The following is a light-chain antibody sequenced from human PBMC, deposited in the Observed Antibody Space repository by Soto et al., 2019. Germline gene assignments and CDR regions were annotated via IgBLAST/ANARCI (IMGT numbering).Light chain of an antibody. Sequence: IVMTQSPATLSVSAGERATLSFGASQSVSSNLAWYQQKPGQAPRLLIYGASTRATGIPARFSGSGSGTEFTLTISSLQSEDFAVYYCQQYNNWPPITFGQGTRLEIK. V-gene: IGKV3-15*01. CDR2: GAS. CDR1: QSVSSN. J-gene: IGKJ5*01. CDR3: QQYNNWPPIT.